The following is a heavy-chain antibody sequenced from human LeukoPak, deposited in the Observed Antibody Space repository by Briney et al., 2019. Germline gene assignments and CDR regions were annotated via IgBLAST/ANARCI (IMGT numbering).Heavy chain of an antibody. CDR1: GYTFTSYD. J-gene: IGHJ5*02. D-gene: IGHD3-10*01. CDR2: MNPNSGNT. Sequence: ASVKVSCKASGYTFTSYDINWVRQATGQGLEWMEWMNPNSGNTGYEQKFQGRVTMTRNTSISTAYMELSSLRSEDTAVYYCAKSITMVRGVIRSVGFDPWGQGTLVTASS. CDR3: AKSITMVRGVIRSVGFDP. V-gene: IGHV1-8*01.